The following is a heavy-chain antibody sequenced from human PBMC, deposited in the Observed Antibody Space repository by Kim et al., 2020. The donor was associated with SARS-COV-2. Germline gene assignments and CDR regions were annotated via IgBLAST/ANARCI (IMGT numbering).Heavy chain of an antibody. Sequence: GGSLRLSCAASGFTVSSNYMSWVRQAPGKGPEWVSVIYSGGSTYYADSVKGRFTISRHNSKNTLYLQMNSLRAEDTAVYYCATAADGVLDYWGQGTLVTVSS. CDR2: IYSGGST. CDR3: ATAADGVLDY. V-gene: IGHV3-53*04. D-gene: IGHD6-25*01. J-gene: IGHJ4*02. CDR1: GFTVSSNY.